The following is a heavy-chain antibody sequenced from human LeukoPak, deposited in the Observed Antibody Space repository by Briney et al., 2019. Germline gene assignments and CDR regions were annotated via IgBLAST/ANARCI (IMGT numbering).Heavy chain of an antibody. D-gene: IGHD3-22*01. J-gene: IGHJ4*02. CDR1: GYTFTSYA. CDR2: IIPIFGTA. Sequence: SVKVSCKASGYTFTSYAISWVRQAPGQGLEWMGGIIPIFGTANYAQKFQGRVTITADESTSTAYMELSSLRSEDTAVYYCARGRGVVVINPLDYWGQGTLVTVSS. CDR3: ARGRGVVVINPLDY. V-gene: IGHV1-69*13.